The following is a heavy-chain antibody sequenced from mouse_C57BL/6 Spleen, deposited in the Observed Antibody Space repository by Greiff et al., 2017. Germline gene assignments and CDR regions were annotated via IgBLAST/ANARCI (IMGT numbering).Heavy chain of an antibody. J-gene: IGHJ2*01. CDR1: GYSFTDYN. V-gene: IGHV1-39*01. CDR2: INPNNGTT. D-gene: IGHD1-1*01. Sequence: EVKLMESGPELVKPGASVKISCKASGYSFTDYNMNWVKQSNGKSLEWIGVINPNNGTTSYNQKFKGKATLTVDKSSSTAYMQLNSLTSEDSAVYYCARGITTVVADYWGQGTTLTVSS. CDR3: ARGITTVVADY.